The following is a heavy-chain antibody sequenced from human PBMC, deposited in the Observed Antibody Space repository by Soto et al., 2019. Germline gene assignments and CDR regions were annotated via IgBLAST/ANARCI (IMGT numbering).Heavy chain of an antibody. J-gene: IGHJ6*02. V-gene: IGHV1-18*04. CDR1: GYTFTSYC. Sequence: GASVKVSCEASGYTFTSYCISWVRQAPGQGLEWMGWISAYNGNTNYAQKLQGRVTMTTDTSTSTAYMELRSLRSDDTAVYYCARVPAGYSSSWYLGNYYYYGMDVWGQGTTVTVSS. D-gene: IGHD6-13*01. CDR3: ARVPAGYSSSWYLGNYYYYGMDV. CDR2: ISAYNGNT.